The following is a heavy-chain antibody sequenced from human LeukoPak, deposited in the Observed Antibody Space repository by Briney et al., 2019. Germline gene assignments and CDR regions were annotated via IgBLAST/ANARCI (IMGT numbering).Heavy chain of an antibody. CDR1: GLTFSNCV. CDR3: AGGYSDYDFLDS. CDR2: ISPSGGST. D-gene: IGHD5-12*01. J-gene: IGHJ4*02. V-gene: IGHV3-23*01. Sequence: PGGSLRLSCTTSGLTFSNCVMTWVRQSPGKGLEWVSSISPSGGSTFYADSVKDRFTISRDNSKNTLYLQMSSLGAEDTAAYYCAGGYSDYDFLDSWGQGTLVTVSS.